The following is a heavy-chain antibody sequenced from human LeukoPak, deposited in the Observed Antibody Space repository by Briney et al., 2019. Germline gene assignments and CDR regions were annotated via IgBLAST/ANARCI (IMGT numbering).Heavy chain of an antibody. Sequence: ASVKVSCKASGYTFTSYDINWVRQATGQELEWMGWMNPNSGNTGYAQKFQGRVTMTRNTSISTAYMELSSLRSEDTAVYYCARVIMTPGGWFDPWGQGTLVTVSS. J-gene: IGHJ5*02. D-gene: IGHD1-26*01. CDR3: ARVIMTPGGWFDP. CDR2: MNPNSGNT. CDR1: GYTFTSYD. V-gene: IGHV1-8*01.